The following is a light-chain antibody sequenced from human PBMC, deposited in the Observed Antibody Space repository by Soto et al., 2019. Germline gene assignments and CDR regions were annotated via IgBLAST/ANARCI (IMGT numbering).Light chain of an antibody. J-gene: IGKJ1*01. CDR1: QGIRNG. V-gene: IGKV1-17*01. CDR2: TAS. CDR3: LQNFKYPWT. Sequence: DIQMTQFPSSLSASVGDSVTITCRASQGIRNGLAWYQQKPGRTPKRLISTASNLQSGVPSRFSGSGSGTEFTLTITSLQPEDSGTYYCLQNFKYPWTFGQGTKVEVK.